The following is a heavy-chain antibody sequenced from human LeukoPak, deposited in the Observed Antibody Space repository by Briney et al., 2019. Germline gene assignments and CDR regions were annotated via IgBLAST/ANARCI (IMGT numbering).Heavy chain of an antibody. CDR1: GYTFTSYG. CDR3: ARTVDIVATITSYFDY. J-gene: IGHJ4*02. Sequence: ASVKVSCKASGYTFTSYGISWVRQAPGQGLEWMGGISAYNGNTNYAQKLQGRVTMTTDTSTSTAYMELRSLRSDDTAVYYCARTVDIVATITSYFDYWGQGTLVTVSS. D-gene: IGHD5-12*01. CDR2: ISAYNGNT. V-gene: IGHV1-18*01.